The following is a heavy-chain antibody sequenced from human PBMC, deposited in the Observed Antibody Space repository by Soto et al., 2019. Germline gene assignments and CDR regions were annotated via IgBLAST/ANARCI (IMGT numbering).Heavy chain of an antibody. J-gene: IGHJ5*02. CDR1: GFTFSSYG. CDR3: ARDREVTTPWRVPQNNWFDP. D-gene: IGHD2-21*02. V-gene: IGHV3-33*01. Sequence: GGSLRLSCAASGFTFSSYGMHWVRQAPGKGLEWVAVIWYDGSNKYYADSVKGRFTISRDNSKNTLYLQMNSLRAEDTAVYYCARDREVTTPWRVPQNNWFDPWGQGTLVTVSS. CDR2: IWYDGSNK.